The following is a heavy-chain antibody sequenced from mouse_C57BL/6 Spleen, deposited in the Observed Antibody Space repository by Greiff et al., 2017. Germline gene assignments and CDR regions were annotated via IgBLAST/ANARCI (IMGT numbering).Heavy chain of an antibody. V-gene: IGHV5-17*01. J-gene: IGHJ3*01. Sequence: EVHLVESGGGLVKPGGSLKLSCAASGFTFSDYGMHWVRQAPEKGLEWVAYISSGSSTIYYADTVKGRFTISRDNAKNNLFLQMTSLRSEDTAMYYCARGVIYYDYPAWFAYWGQGTLVTVSA. CDR1: GFTFSDYG. D-gene: IGHD2-4*01. CDR2: ISSGSSTI. CDR3: ARGVIYYDYPAWFAY.